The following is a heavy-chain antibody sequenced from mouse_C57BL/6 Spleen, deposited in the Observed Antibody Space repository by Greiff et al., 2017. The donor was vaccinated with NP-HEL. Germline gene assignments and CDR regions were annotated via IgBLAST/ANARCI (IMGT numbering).Heavy chain of an antibody. D-gene: IGHD1-1*01. J-gene: IGHJ4*01. CDR2: IDPSDSET. V-gene: IGHV1-52*01. CDR1: GYTFTSYW. Sequence: QVQLKQPGAELVRPGSSVKLSCKASGYTFTSYWMHWVKQRPIQGLEWIGNIDPSDSETHYNQQFKDKATLTVDKSSSTAYMQLSSLTSEDSAVYYCALITTVVAPYYAMDYWGQGTSVTVSS. CDR3: ALITTVVAPYYAMDY.